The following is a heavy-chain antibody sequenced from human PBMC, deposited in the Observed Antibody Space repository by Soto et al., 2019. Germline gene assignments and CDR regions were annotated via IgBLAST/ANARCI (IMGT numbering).Heavy chain of an antibody. D-gene: IGHD3-9*01. Sequence: SETLSLTCTVSGASIINYYWAWIRQSPGGGLESIGYVSNTATTTYNPSLKNRVTISVDTSKNQFSLKLTSVTAADTAVYYCARLYPYYDILTGSQLYAFDIWGQGTMVTVSS. CDR2: VSNTATT. CDR1: GASIINYY. V-gene: IGHV4-59*01. CDR3: ARLYPYYDILTGSQLYAFDI. J-gene: IGHJ3*02.